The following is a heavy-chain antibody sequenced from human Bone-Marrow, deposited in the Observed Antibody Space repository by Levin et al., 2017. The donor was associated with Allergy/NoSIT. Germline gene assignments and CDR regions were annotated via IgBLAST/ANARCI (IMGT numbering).Heavy chain of an antibody. J-gene: IGHJ4*02. CDR2: IKSKSDNVTT. D-gene: IGHD3-3*01. CDR3: TTAYYVVWSGTPPRRYFDH. Sequence: GGSLRLSCAASGFAFHNVWISWVRQTPRKGLEWVGRIKSKSDNVTTDYAEAVTGRFTISRDDSRNMLFLQMTGLTRHDAGVYYCTTAYYVVWSGTPPRRYFDHWGQGTLVTVSS. CDR1: GFAFHNVW. V-gene: IGHV3-15*01.